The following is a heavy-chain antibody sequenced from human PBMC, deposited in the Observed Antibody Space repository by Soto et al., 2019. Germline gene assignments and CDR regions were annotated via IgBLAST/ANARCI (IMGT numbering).Heavy chain of an antibody. V-gene: IGHV4-39*01. Sequence: SETLSLTCTVSGGSISSSSYYWGWIRQLLGKGLGWIGSIYYSGSTYYNPSLKSRVTISVDTSKSQFSLKLSCVTAADTAVYYCARQRIGPGGYCGGDCSQYYFDYWGQGTLVTVSS. CDR3: ARQRIGPGGYCGGDCSQYYFDY. CDR1: GGSISSSSYY. CDR2: IYYSGST. J-gene: IGHJ4*02. D-gene: IGHD2-21*02.